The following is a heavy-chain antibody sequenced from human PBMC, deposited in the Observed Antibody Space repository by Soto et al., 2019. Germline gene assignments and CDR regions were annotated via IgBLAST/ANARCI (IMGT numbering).Heavy chain of an antibody. V-gene: IGHV3-53*01. CDR3: AKGRSYYYYYGVDV. Sequence: PGGSLRLPCAAPGCTLSSNYIIWVRQAPGKGLEWVSVIDSGASTYYADSVKGRFTISRDNSKSTLYLQMNSLRAEDTALYYCAKGRSYYYYYGVDVWGQGTTVTVSS. CDR2: IDSGAST. J-gene: IGHJ6*02. CDR1: GCTLSSNY.